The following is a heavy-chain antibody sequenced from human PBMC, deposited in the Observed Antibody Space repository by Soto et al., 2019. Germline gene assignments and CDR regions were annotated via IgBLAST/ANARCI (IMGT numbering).Heavy chain of an antibody. CDR2: ISYDGSNK. Sequence: LRLSCAASGFTFSSYCMHWVRQAPGKGLEWVAVISYDGSNKYYADSVKGRFTISRDNSKNTLYLQMNSLRAEDTAVYYCAKDYGGILVYWGQGTLVTVSS. CDR3: AKDYGGILVY. J-gene: IGHJ4*02. D-gene: IGHD4-17*01. CDR1: GFTFSSYC. V-gene: IGHV3-30*18.